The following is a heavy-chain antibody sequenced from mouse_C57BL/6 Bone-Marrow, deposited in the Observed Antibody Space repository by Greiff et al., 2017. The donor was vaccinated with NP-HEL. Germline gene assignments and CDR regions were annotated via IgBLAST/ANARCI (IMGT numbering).Heavy chain of an antibody. CDR1: GYSITSGYY. Sequence: ESGPGLVKPSQSLSLTCSVTGYSITSGYYWNWIRQFPGNKLEWMGYISYDGSNNYNPSLKNRISITRDTSKNQFFLKLNSVTTEDTATYYCARDLDGYYDFDYWGQGTTLTVSS. V-gene: IGHV3-6*01. CDR3: ARDLDGYYDFDY. D-gene: IGHD2-3*01. J-gene: IGHJ2*01. CDR2: ISYDGSN.